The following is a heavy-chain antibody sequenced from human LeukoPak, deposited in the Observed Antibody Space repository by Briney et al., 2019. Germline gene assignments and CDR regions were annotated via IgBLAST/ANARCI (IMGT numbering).Heavy chain of an antibody. Sequence: GVSLRLSCTASGFVLSDYGMHWVRQAPGKGLEWVSAISGGGGDIYYADSVKGRFTISRDNSKNTLYLQMNSLRAEDTAVYYCARSYVGADRYFDYWGQGTLVTVSS. J-gene: IGHJ4*02. V-gene: IGHV3-23*01. CDR1: GFVLSDYG. D-gene: IGHD1-26*01. CDR3: ARSYVGADRYFDY. CDR2: ISGGGGDI.